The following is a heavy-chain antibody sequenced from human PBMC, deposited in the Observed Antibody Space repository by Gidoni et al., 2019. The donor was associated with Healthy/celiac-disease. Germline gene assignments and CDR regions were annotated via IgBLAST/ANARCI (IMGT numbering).Heavy chain of an antibody. Sequence: EVQLVESGGVVVQPGGSLRLSCAASGFTFDDYTMHWVRQAPGKGLEWVSLISWDGGSTYYADSVKGRFTISRDNSKNSLYLQMNSLRTEDTALYYCAKDMLVGATKGYYYGMDVWGQGTTVTVSS. CDR2: ISWDGGST. CDR1: GFTFDDYT. V-gene: IGHV3-43*01. CDR3: AKDMLVGATKGYYYGMDV. D-gene: IGHD1-26*01. J-gene: IGHJ6*02.